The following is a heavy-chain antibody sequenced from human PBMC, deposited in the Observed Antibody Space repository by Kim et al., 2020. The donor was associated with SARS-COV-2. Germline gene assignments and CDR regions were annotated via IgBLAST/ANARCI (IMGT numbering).Heavy chain of an antibody. V-gene: IGHV4-34*01. D-gene: IGHD2-2*01. Sequence: SETLSLTCAVYGGSFSGYYWSWIRQPPGKGLEWIGEINHSGSTNYNPSLKSRVTISVDTSKNQFSLKLSSVTAADTAVYYCARGTYCSSTSCYGPPNYYYYYYGMDVWGQGTTVTVSS. CDR2: INHSGST. J-gene: IGHJ6*02. CDR3: ARGTYCSSTSCYGPPNYYYYYYGMDV. CDR1: GGSFSGYY.